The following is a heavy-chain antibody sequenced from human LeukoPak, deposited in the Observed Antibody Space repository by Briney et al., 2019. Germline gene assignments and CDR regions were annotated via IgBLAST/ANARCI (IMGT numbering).Heavy chain of an antibody. Sequence: SVKVSCKASGGTFSSYAISWVRQALGQGLEWMGGIIPIFGTANYAQKFQGRVTITTDESTSTAYMELSSLRSEDTAVYYCAAHKGYCSSTSCPYFDYWGQGPLVTVSS. J-gene: IGHJ4*02. D-gene: IGHD2-2*01. V-gene: IGHV1-69*05. CDR1: GGTFSSYA. CDR3: AAHKGYCSSTSCPYFDY. CDR2: IIPIFGTA.